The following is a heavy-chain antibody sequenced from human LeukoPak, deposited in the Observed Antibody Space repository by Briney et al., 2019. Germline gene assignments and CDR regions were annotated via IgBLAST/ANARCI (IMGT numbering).Heavy chain of an antibody. CDR1: GGSISSYY. Sequence: SETLSLTCTVSGGSISSYYWSSIRQPPGKGLEWIAYISDIGSINYNPPLKSRVTISLDTSKNQFSLTLSSVTAADTAVYYCAGHHPRNTVDFWGQGTLVTVSS. D-gene: IGHD2/OR15-2a*01. J-gene: IGHJ4*02. CDR2: ISDIGSI. CDR3: AGHHPRNTVDF. V-gene: IGHV4-59*08.